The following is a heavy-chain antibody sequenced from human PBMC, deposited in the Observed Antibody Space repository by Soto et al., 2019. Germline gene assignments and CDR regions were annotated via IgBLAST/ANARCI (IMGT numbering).Heavy chain of an antibody. J-gene: IGHJ6*03. CDR2: ISGSGGST. V-gene: IGHV3-23*01. CDR3: AKRGYCSGGSCSSRGYYYYYMDV. Sequence: GGSLRLCCAASGFTFSSYAMSWVRQAPGKGLEWVSAISGSGGSTYYADSVKGRFTISRDNSKNTLYLQMNSLRAEDTAVYYCAKRGYCSGGSCSSRGYYYYYMDVWGKGTTVTVSS. D-gene: IGHD2-15*01. CDR1: GFTFSSYA.